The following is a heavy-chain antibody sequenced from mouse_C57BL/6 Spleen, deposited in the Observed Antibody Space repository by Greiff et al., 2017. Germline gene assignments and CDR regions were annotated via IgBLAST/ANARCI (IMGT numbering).Heavy chain of an antibody. CDR2: INPNNGGT. D-gene: IGHD1-1*01. CDR3: ARLITTVVATDY. CDR1: GYTFTDYN. Sequence: EVQLQQSGPELVKPGASVKMSCKASGYTFTDYNMPWVKQRHGKSLEWIGYINPNNGGTSYNQKFKGKATLTVNKSSSTAYMELRSLTPEDSAVYYCARLITTVVATDYWGQGATLTVSS. V-gene: IGHV1-22*01. J-gene: IGHJ2*01.